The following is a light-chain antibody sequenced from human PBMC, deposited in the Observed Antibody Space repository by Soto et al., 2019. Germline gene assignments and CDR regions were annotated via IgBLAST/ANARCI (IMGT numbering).Light chain of an antibody. CDR2: EGT. V-gene: IGLV2-23*01. J-gene: IGLJ2*01. CDR3: CSYADGPTSVV. Sequence: QSALTQPASVSGSPGQSITISCTGTSSDVGGYNLVSWYQQHPGEAPKLMIYEGTKRPSGVSNRFSGSKSGNTASLTISGLQAEDEADYYCCSYADGPTSVVFGGGTKVTVL. CDR1: SSDVGGYNL.